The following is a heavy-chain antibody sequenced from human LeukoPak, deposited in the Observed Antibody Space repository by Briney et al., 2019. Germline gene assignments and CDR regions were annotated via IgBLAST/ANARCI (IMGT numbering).Heavy chain of an antibody. J-gene: IGHJ6*03. Sequence: SQTLSLTCTVSGGSISSGDYYWSWIRQPPGKGLEWIGYIYYSGRTYYNPSLKSRFTISVDTSKNQFSLKLSSVTAADTAVYYCARAIYCSGGSCYLGKYYYYYMDVWGKGTTVTVSS. CDR1: GGSISSGDYY. CDR3: ARAIYCSGGSCYLGKYYYYYMDV. CDR2: IYYSGRT. D-gene: IGHD2-15*01. V-gene: IGHV4-30-4*08.